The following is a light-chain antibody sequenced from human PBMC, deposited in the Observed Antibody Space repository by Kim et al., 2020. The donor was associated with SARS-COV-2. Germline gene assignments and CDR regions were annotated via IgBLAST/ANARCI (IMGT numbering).Light chain of an antibody. V-gene: IGKV3-20*01. J-gene: IGKJ2*01. CDR1: QSVSSSY. CDR3: QQYGSSPRIYT. CDR2: GAS. Sequence: IVLTQSPAPLSLSPGERATLSCRASQSVSSSYLAWYQQKPGQAPRLLIYGASSRATGIPDRFSGSGSGTDFTLTISRLEPEDFAVYYCQQYGSSPRIYTFGQGTKLEI.